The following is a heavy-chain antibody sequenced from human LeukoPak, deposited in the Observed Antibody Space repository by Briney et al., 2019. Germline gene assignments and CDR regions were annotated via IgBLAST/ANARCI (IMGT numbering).Heavy chain of an antibody. CDR3: ARGAYCGGDCPLPNSLY. CDR2: INSDGSST. Sequence: PGGSLRLSCAAAGFTFSSNWMHWVRHAPGKGLVCVSRINSDGSSTSYADYVKGRFTISRDNAKNTLYLQMNSLRAEDTAVYYCARGAYCGGDCPLPNSLYWGRGTLVTVSS. D-gene: IGHD2-21*01. V-gene: IGHV3-74*01. CDR1: GFTFSSNW. J-gene: IGHJ4*02.